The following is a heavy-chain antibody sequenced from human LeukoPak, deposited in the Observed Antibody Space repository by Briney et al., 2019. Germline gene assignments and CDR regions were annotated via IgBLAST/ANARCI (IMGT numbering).Heavy chain of an antibody. V-gene: IGHV3-23*01. CDR2: ISGSGGST. CDR3: AKAALWSPEGY. CDR1: GFTFSSYA. Sequence: GGSLRLSCAASGFTFSSYAMSWVRQVPGKGLEWVSAISGSGGSTYYADSVKGRFTISRDNSKNTPYLQMNSLRAEDTAVYYCAKAALWSPEGYWGQGTLVTVSS. J-gene: IGHJ4*02. D-gene: IGHD3-16*01.